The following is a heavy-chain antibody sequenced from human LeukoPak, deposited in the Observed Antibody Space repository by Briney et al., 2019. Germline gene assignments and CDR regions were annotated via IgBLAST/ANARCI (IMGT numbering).Heavy chain of an antibody. Sequence: LGGSLRLSCAASGFTFSNAWMSWVRQAPGKGLEWVGRIKSKTDGGTTDYAAPVKGRFTISRDDSKNTLYLQMNSLKTEDTAVYYCTTQIYDYGDAREDYFDYWGQGTLVTVSS. D-gene: IGHD4-17*01. CDR3: TTQIYDYGDAREDYFDY. J-gene: IGHJ4*02. V-gene: IGHV3-15*01. CDR2: IKSKTDGGTT. CDR1: GFTFSNAW.